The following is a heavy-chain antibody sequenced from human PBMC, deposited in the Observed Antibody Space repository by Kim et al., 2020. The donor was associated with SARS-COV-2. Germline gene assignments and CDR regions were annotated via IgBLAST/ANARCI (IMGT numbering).Heavy chain of an antibody. J-gene: IGHJ4*02. V-gene: IGHV1-3*01. Sequence: ASVKVSCKASGYTFTSYAMHWVRQAPGQRLEWMGWINAGNGNTKYSQKFQGRVTITRDTSASTAYMELSSLRSEDTAVYYCARSYGSGSYYNDLFDYWGQGTLVTVSS. CDR2: INAGNGNT. CDR3: ARSYGSGSYYNDLFDY. CDR1: GYTFTSYA. D-gene: IGHD3-10*01.